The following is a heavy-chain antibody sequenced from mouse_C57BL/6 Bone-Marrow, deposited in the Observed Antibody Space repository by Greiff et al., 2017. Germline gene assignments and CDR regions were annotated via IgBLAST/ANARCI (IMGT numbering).Heavy chain of an antibody. CDR1: GYTFTSYW. Sequence: QVQLQQPGAELVMPGASVKLSCKASGYTFTSYWMHWVKQRPGQGLEWIGEIDTSDSYTNYNQKFKGKSTLTLDKSSSTAYMQLISLTSEDSAVYYCAREERAHYYGSSYGFAYWGQGTLVTVSA. J-gene: IGHJ3*01. D-gene: IGHD1-1*01. V-gene: IGHV1-69*01. CDR2: IDTSDSYT. CDR3: AREERAHYYGSSYGFAY.